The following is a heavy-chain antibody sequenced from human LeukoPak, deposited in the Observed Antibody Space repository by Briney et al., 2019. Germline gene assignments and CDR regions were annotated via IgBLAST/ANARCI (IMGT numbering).Heavy chain of an antibody. D-gene: IGHD5-12*01. CDR2: INHGGRT. CDR3: AWGPPLCGSFFFDY. CDR1: GGSLSAYY. J-gene: IGHJ4*02. V-gene: IGHV4-34*01. Sequence: PSETLSLTCAVSGGSLSAYYWTWFRQPPGQGLEWIGEINHGGRTNYNPSLKIRVAMSVDTSKNHFSLNLNSVTTADTAVYYCAWGPPLCGSFFFDYWAQGTLVTVSS.